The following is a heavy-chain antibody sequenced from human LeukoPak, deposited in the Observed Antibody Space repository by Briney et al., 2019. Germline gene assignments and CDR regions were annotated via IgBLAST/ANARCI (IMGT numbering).Heavy chain of an antibody. CDR2: IRYDGSNK. D-gene: IGHD3-22*01. J-gene: IGHJ4*02. CDR1: GFTFSSYG. V-gene: IGHV3-30*02. CDR3: AKGDYYDSSGYPDY. Sequence: PGGSLRLSCAASGFTFSSYGMHWVRQAPGKGLEWVAFIRYDGSNKYYADSVKGRFTISRDNSKNTLYLQMNSLRAEDTAVYYCAKGDYYDSSGYPDYWGQGTLVTVSS.